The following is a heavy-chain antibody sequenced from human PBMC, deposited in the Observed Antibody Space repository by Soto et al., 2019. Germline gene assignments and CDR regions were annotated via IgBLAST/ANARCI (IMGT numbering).Heavy chain of an antibody. J-gene: IGHJ6*02. D-gene: IGHD3-10*01. V-gene: IGHV1-18*01. CDR2: ISAYNGNT. CDR3: AILPGGLWFGDFHYYGMDV. CDR1: GYTFTSYG. Sequence: ASVKVSCKASGYTFTSYGISWVRQAPGQGLEWMGWISAYNGNTNYAQKLQGRVTVTTDTSTSTAYMELRSLRSDDTAVYYCAILPGGLWFGDFHYYGMDVWGQGTTVTVSS.